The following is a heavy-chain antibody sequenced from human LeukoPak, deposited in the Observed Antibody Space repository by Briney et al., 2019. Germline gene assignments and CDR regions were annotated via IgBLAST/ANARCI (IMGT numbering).Heavy chain of an antibody. J-gene: IGHJ4*02. V-gene: IGHV3-7*03. CDR1: GFTLSDYY. Sequence: GGSLRLSCAASGFTLSDYYMSWIRQAPGKGLEWVANINHDGSIKNYVDSARGRFTISRDDAKNSLYLQMDGLRVDDTAVYYCIRGDGWYFAYWGQGALVTVSS. D-gene: IGHD5-24*01. CDR2: INHDGSIK. CDR3: IRGDGWYFAY.